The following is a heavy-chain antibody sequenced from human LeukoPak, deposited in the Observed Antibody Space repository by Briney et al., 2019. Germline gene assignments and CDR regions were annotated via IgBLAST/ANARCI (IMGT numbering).Heavy chain of an antibody. Sequence: PEGSLRLSCAASGFTFDDYAMHWVRQAPGKGLEWVSTISWNSGTIGYADSVKGRFTISRDNAKNSLYLQMNSLRAEDTALYYCAKDVAGGSGSSLDCWGQGTLVTVSS. CDR2: ISWNSGTI. D-gene: IGHD3-10*01. V-gene: IGHV3-9*01. CDR1: GFTFDDYA. CDR3: AKDVAGGSGSSLDC. J-gene: IGHJ4*02.